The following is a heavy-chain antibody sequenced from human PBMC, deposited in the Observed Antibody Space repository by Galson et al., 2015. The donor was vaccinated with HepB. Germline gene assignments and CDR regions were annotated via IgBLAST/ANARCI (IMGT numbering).Heavy chain of an antibody. CDR1: DFTFNNAW. D-gene: IGHD5-18*01. V-gene: IGHV3-15*07. CDR3: TTDGRGSYGSSGGGPYYYYYMDV. J-gene: IGHJ6*03. CDR2: IRSKTDGGTT. Sequence: SLRLSCAASDFTFNNAWMNWVRQAPGKGLEWVGRIRSKTDGGTTDYAAPVTGRFTISRDDSKNTLYLQMNSLKTEDTAVYFCTTDGRGSYGSSGGGPYYYYYMDVWGKGTTVTVSS.